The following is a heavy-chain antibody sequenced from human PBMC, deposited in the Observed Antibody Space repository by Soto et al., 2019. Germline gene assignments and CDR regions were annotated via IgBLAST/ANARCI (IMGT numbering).Heavy chain of an antibody. J-gene: IGHJ6*02. CDR1: GVSISSGDYY. CDR2: IYYSGST. CDR3: ARDRPINRGYYYYGMDV. D-gene: IGHD3-10*01. Sequence: SETLSLTCTVSGVSISSGDYYWSWIRQPPGKGLEWIGYIYYSGSTYYNPSLKSRVTISVDTSKNQFSLKLSSVTAADTAVYYCARDRPINRGYYYYGMDVWGQGTTVTVSS. V-gene: IGHV4-30-4*01.